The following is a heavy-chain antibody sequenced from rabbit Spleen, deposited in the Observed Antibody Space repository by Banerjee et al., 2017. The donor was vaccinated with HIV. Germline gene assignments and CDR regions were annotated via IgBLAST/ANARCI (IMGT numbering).Heavy chain of an antibody. D-gene: IGHD8-1*01. V-gene: IGHV1S40*01. CDR1: GVSFSSNHY. Sequence: QSLEESGGDLVKHGASLTLTCTASGVSFSSNHYMCWVRQAPGKGLEWIACIEGGSSAFSYFASWAKGRFTISKTSSTTVTLQMTSLTAADTATYFCARDSGSSFSSYGMDLWGQGTLVTVS. CDR3: ARDSGSSFSSYGMDL. CDR2: IEGGSSAFS. J-gene: IGHJ6*01.